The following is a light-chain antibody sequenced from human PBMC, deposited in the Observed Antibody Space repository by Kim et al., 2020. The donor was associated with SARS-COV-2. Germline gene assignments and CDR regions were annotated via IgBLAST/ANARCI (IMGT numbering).Light chain of an antibody. V-gene: IGKV1-5*01. CDR3: QQCSSYPLT. CDR2: DAS. J-gene: IGKJ4*01. CDR1: QTIYTC. Sequence: SPVEDRVTITCRTSQTIYTCLACYQQKPGKAPKVLIYDASTLESGVPSRFSGSGSGTDFTLTLSSLQPDDFATYYCQQCSSYPLTFGGGTKVDIK.